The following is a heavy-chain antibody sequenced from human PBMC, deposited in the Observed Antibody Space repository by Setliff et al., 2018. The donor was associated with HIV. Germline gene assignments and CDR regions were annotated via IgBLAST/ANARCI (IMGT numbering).Heavy chain of an antibody. CDR1: GFTFSRYW. D-gene: IGHD2-8*01. V-gene: IGHV3-7*01. Sequence: GGSLRLSCTASGFTFSRYWMSWVRQAPGKGLEWVANIKQDGNEKYYVDSVKGRFTISRDNAKNSLYLQMNSLRAEDTAVYYCASRIFYKGIVDYWGQGTLVTVSS. CDR3: ASRIFYKGIVDY. J-gene: IGHJ4*02. CDR2: IKQDGNEK.